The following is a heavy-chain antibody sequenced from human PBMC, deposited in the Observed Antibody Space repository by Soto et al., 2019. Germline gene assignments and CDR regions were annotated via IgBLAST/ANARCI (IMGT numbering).Heavy chain of an antibody. D-gene: IGHD6-19*01. CDR3: ARDLRHSSGHYYYYGMDV. V-gene: IGHV1-69*06. CDR2: IIPIFGTA. J-gene: IGHJ6*02. Sequence: QVQLVQSGAEVKKPESSVKVSCKASGGTFSSYAISWVRQAPGQGLEWMGGIIPIFGTANYAQKFQGRVTITADKSTSTADMELRSLRSEDTAVYYCARDLRHSSGHYYYYGMDVWGQGTTVTVSS. CDR1: GGTFSSYA.